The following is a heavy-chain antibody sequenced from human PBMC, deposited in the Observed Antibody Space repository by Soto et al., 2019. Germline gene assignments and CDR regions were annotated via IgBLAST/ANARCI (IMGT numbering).Heavy chain of an antibody. Sequence: GESLKISCKGSGYSFTSYWISWVRQMPGKGLEWMGRIDPSDSYTNYSPSFQGHVTISADKSISTAYLQWSSLKASDTAVYYCASSRRAYCGGDCYRGFDYWGQGTLVTVSS. D-gene: IGHD2-21*02. CDR3: ASSRRAYCGGDCYRGFDY. J-gene: IGHJ4*02. CDR1: GYSFTSYW. CDR2: IDPSDSYT. V-gene: IGHV5-10-1*01.